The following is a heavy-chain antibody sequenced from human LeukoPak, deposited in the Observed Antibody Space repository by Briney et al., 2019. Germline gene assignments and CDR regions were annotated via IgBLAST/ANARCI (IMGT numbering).Heavy chain of an antibody. V-gene: IGHV3-21*01. CDR2: ISSSSSYI. Sequence: GGSLRLSCAASGFTFSSYSMNWVRQAPGKGLEWVSSISSSSSYIYYADSVKGRFTISRDNAKNSLYLQMNSLRAEDTAVYYCARDKSSGWYGGYYYYGMDVWGQGTTVTVSS. D-gene: IGHD6-19*01. J-gene: IGHJ6*02. CDR1: GFTFSSYS. CDR3: ARDKSSGWYGGYYYYGMDV.